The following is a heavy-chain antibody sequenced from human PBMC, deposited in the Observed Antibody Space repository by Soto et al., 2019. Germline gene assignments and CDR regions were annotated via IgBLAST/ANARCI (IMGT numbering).Heavy chain of an antibody. CDR1: GGSFSGYY. CDR3: ATDLARPFHYYGMDV. CDR2: IDHSGRT. Sequence: PSETLSLNCAVYGGSFSGYYWRWIRQPQGKGLEWLGEIDHSGRTNYNPSLKSRVTISVDTSKNQFSLKLTSVTAADTAVYYCATDLARPFHYYGMDVWGPGTTVTVSS. V-gene: IGHV4-34*01. J-gene: IGHJ6*02.